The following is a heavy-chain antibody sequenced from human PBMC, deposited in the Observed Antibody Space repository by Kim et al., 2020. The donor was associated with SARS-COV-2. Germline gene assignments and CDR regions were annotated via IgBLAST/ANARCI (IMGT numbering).Heavy chain of an antibody. CDR3: ARHVSPYEPLDY. Sequence: SETLSLTCTVSGGSISSSSYYWGWIRQPPGKGLEWIGSIYYSGSTYYNPSLKSRVTISVDTSKNQFSLKLSSVTAADTAVYYCARHVSPYEPLDYWGQGTLVTVSS. D-gene: IGHD3-22*01. CDR2: IYYSGST. J-gene: IGHJ4*02. CDR1: GGSISSSSYY. V-gene: IGHV4-39*01.